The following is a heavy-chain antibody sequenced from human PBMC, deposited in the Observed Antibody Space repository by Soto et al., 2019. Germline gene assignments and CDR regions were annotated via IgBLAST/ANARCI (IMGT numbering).Heavy chain of an antibody. CDR2: IYWNDDK. CDR1: GFSLSTSGLG. V-gene: IGHV2-5*01. J-gene: IGHJ4*02. Sequence: QITLKESGPTLVKPTQTLTLTCTFSGFSLSTSGLGVAWIRQPPGKALEWLALIYWNDDKRYSPSLKSRLTITKDASKYQVVLTMTNMEPMDTATYFLSHRHPSGRAYWGQGALVTVSS. CDR3: SHRHPSGRAY.